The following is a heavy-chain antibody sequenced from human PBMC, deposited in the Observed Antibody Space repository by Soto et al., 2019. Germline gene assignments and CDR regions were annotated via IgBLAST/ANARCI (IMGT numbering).Heavy chain of an antibody. D-gene: IGHD5-18*01. CDR2: IYYSGST. J-gene: IGHJ3*02. Sequence: QVQLQESGPGLVKPSQTLSLTCTVSGGSISSGDYYWSWIRQPPGKGLEWIGYIYYSGSTYYNPSIKSRVTISVDTSKNHFSLKLSSVTAADTAVYYCARAPPLKYTYGLRGAFDIWGQGTMVTVSS. CDR1: GGSISSGDYY. CDR3: ARAPPLKYTYGLRGAFDI. V-gene: IGHV4-30-4*01.